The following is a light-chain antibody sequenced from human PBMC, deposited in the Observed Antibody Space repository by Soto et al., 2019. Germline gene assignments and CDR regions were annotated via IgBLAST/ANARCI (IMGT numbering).Light chain of an antibody. CDR1: TSFVGTYYF. Sequence: QAVLTQPASVSGSAGQSITISCTGTTSFVGTYYFVSWYQQHPGQAPQVLIYESTKRPRGVSNRFSGSTSDSPAALTISGLQTEDEAYYYFCSYVGASIYVFGTGTQVTV. CDR3: CSYVGASIYV. CDR2: EST. V-gene: IGLV2-23*01. J-gene: IGLJ1*01.